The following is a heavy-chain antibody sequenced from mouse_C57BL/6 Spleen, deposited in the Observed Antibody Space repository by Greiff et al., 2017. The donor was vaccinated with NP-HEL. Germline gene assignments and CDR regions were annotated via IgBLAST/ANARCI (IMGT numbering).Heavy chain of an antibody. J-gene: IGHJ2*01. CDR2: IDPSDSET. CDR3: ARDIEYYFDY. CDR1: GYTFTSYW. Sequence: VQLQQPGAELVRPGSSVKLSCKASGYTFTSYWMHWVKQRPIQGLEWIGNIDPSDSETHYNQKFKDKATLTVDKSTSTAYMQLSSLTSEDSAVYYCARDIEYYFDYWGQGTTLTVSS. V-gene: IGHV1-52*01.